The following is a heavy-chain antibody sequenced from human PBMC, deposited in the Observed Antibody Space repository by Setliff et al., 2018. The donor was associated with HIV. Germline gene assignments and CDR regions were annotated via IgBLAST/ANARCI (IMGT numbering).Heavy chain of an antibody. D-gene: IGHD1-1*01. CDR2: IYHSGST. Sequence: SETLSLTCAVSGYSISSGYYWGWIRQPPGKGLEWIGSIYHSGSTYYNPSLKSRVTISVDTSKNQFSLKLSTVTAADTAVYYCAGAGSGTRAPPRYWGQGTLVTVSS. J-gene: IGHJ4*02. V-gene: IGHV4-38-2*01. CDR3: AGAGSGTRAPPRY. CDR1: GYSISSGYY.